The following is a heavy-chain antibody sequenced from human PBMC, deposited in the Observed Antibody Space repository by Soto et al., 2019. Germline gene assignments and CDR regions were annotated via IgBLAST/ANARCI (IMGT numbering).Heavy chain of an antibody. CDR1: GFTFSSYA. CDR3: AKRDGIGVVPDY. D-gene: IGHD3-3*01. Sequence: EVQLLESGGGLVQPGGSLRLSCAASGFTFSSYAMSWVRQAPGKGLEWVSAISGSGGSTYYVDSVKGRFTISRDNSKNTLYLQMNSLRAEDTAVYYCAKRDGIGVVPDYWGQGTLVTVSS. CDR2: ISGSGGST. V-gene: IGHV3-23*01. J-gene: IGHJ4*02.